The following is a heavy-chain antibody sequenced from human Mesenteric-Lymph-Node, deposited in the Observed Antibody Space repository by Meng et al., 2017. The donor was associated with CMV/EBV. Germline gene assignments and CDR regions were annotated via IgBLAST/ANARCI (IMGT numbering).Heavy chain of an antibody. CDR3: VREYYYDSSGSRNFFDY. J-gene: IGHJ4*02. CDR1: FTFSSPW. Sequence: FTFSSPWMHWVRQAPGKGLVWVSRINSDGSSTSYADSVKGRLTISRDNAKNTLYLQMNSLRAEDTAVYYCVREYYYDSSGSRNFFDYWGQGTLVTVSS. V-gene: IGHV3-74*01. CDR2: INSDGSST. D-gene: IGHD3-22*01.